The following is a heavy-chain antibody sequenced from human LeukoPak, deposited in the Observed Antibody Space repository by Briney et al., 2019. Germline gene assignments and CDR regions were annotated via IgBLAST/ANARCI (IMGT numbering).Heavy chain of an antibody. Sequence: GGSLRLSCAASGFTFSSYAMSWVRQAPGKGLEWVSTISGNGGSTYYADSVGGRFTISRDNSKNTLFLQMNSLRDEDTAVYYCAKDLYSNYGPADYWGQGNLVTVSS. D-gene: IGHD4-11*01. CDR1: GFTFSSYA. CDR3: AKDLYSNYGPADY. V-gene: IGHV3-23*01. CDR2: ISGNGGST. J-gene: IGHJ4*02.